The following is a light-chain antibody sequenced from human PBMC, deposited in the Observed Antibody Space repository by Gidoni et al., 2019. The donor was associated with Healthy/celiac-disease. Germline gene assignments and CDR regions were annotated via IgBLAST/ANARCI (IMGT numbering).Light chain of an antibody. CDR3: QHYCSTPYT. Sequence: ILLHYSTDSLAVSLGERATINCKSGQSFLYRSTNRNYLAWDQQKPGQRPKLLIYWSTTREAGVPDRCSGGGSRTDFTLTSSIQHDEDVAFYYYQHYCSTPYTFXXXTKLEIK. V-gene: IGKV4-1*01. CDR2: WST. CDR1: QSFLYRSTNRNY. J-gene: IGKJ2*01.